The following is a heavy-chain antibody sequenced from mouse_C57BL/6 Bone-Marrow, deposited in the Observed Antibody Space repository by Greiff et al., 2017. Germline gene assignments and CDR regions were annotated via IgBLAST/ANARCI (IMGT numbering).Heavy chain of an antibody. CDR1: GYTFTSYW. V-gene: IGHV1-50*01. J-gene: IGHJ3*01. Sequence: QVQLQQPGAELVKPGASVKLSCKASGYTFTSYWMQWVKQRPGQGLEWIGEIDPSDSYTNYNQKFKGRATLTVDTSSSTAYMQLSSLTSEDSAVXYCARRYYGTTAWFSYGGKGTMVTVSA. D-gene: IGHD1-1*01. CDR2: IDPSDSYT. CDR3: ARRYYGTTAWFSY.